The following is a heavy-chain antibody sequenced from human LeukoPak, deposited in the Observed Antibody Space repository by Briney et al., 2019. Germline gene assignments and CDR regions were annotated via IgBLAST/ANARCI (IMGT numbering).Heavy chain of an antibody. J-gene: IGHJ2*01. CDR1: GGSISSYY. D-gene: IGHD5-24*01. CDR3: ARDRGRGWYFDL. CDR2: IYYSGST. Sequence: SETLSLTCTVSGGSISSYYWSWIRQPPGKGLEWIGYIYYSGSTNYNPSLKSRVTISVDTSKNQFSLKLSSATAADTAVYYCARDRGRGWYFDLWGRGTLVTVSS. V-gene: IGHV4-59*01.